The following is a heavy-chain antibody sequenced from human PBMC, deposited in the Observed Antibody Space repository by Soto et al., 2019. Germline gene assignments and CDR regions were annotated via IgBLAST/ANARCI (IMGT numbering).Heavy chain of an antibody. CDR2: INPSGGST. V-gene: IGHV1-46*01. Sequence: GASVKVSCKASGYTFTSYYMHWVRQAPGQGLEWMGIINPSGGSTSYAQKFQGRVTMTRDTSTSTVYMELSSLRSEDTAAYYCARDWAGEDIVVVVPHRLYYGMDVWGQGTTVTVSS. J-gene: IGHJ6*02. CDR3: ARDWAGEDIVVVVPHRLYYGMDV. D-gene: IGHD2-15*01. CDR1: GYTFTSYY.